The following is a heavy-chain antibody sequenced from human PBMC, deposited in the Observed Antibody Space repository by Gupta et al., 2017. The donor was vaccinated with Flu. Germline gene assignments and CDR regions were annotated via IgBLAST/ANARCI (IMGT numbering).Heavy chain of an antibody. J-gene: IGHJ4*02. D-gene: IGHD2-2*01. Sequence: QVQLVESGGGVVQPGGPLRLSCAEAGFTFRGNAMHWVRQAPGKGLECVAMIWYDGSKEYYADSVKGRCSISRDNSKNTLYLQMNSLRAEDTAVYYCARDFCSSTSCYSYYFDYWGQGTLVTVSS. CDR2: IWYDGSKE. CDR3: ARDFCSSTSCYSYYFDY. CDR1: GFTFRGNA. V-gene: IGHV3-33*01.